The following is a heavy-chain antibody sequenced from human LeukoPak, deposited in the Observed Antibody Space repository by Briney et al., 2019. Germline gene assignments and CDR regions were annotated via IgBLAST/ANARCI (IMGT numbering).Heavy chain of an antibody. CDR3: ARRTQLLRLGELSFDY. J-gene: IGHJ4*02. CDR1: GGSFSGYY. Sequence: TSETLSLTCAVYGGSFSGYYWSWIRQPPGKGLEWIGEINHSGSTNYNPSLKSRVTISVDTSKNQFSLKLSSVTAADTAVYYCARRTQLLRLGELSFDYWGQGTLVTVSS. V-gene: IGHV4-34*01. D-gene: IGHD3-16*02. CDR2: INHSGST.